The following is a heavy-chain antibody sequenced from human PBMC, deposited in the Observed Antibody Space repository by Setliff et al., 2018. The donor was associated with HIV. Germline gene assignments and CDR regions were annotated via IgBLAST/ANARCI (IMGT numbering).Heavy chain of an antibody. CDR2: INHSGST. CDR3: NIYYYYYMDV. J-gene: IGHJ6*03. V-gene: IGHV4-34*01. CDR1: GGSFSGYY. Sequence: SETLSLTCAVYGGSFSGYYWSWIRQPPGKGLEWIGEINHSGSTNYNPSLKSRVTISVDTSKNQFSLKLSSVTAADTAVYYCNIYYYYYMDVRGKGTTVTSP.